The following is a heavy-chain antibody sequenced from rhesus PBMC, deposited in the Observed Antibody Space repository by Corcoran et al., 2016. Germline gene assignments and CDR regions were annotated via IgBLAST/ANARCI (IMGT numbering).Heavy chain of an antibody. V-gene: IGHV4-127*01. CDR2: IGGSSGST. J-gene: IGHJ4*01. CDR3: AREGQLLGFDY. CDR1: GDSIRRCYG. D-gene: IGHD4-29*01. Sequence: QVQLQESGPGLVKPSETLSLTCAFSGDSIRRCYGWRLIRPPPGKGLEWIGYIGGSSGSTNYNPSLKSRVTISKDTSKNQFSLKLSSVTAADTAVYYCAREGQLLGFDYWGQGVLVTVSS.